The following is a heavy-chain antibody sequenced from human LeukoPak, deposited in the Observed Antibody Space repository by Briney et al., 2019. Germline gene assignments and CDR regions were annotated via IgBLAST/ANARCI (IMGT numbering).Heavy chain of an antibody. CDR3: AKGYGSGSYDDYYHYYMDV. CDR2: ISGTGSHT. J-gene: IGHJ6*03. V-gene: IGHV3-23*01. D-gene: IGHD3-10*01. Sequence: GGSLRLSCAASGFIYSHFAMSWVRQAPGKGLEWVSSISGTGSHTYYTDSVKGRFTISRDNSKNTVTLQMNSLRAEDTAVYYCAKGYGSGSYDDYYHYYMDVWGKGTTVTISS. CDR1: GFIYSHFA.